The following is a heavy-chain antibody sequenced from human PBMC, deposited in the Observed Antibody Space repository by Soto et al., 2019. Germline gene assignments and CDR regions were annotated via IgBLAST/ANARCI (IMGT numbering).Heavy chain of an antibody. D-gene: IGHD5-18*01. J-gene: IGHJ6*01. CDR1: GYSTSSGYY. CDR3: ARTGSGYSSFYYYYGMDV. CDR2: IYHSGST. Sequence: KSSETLSLTCAVSGYSTSSGYYWGWIRQPPGKGLEWIGSIYHSGSTYYNPSLKSRVTISVETSKNQFSLKLSSVTAADTAVYYCARTGSGYSSFYYYYGMDVWGQGTT. V-gene: IGHV4-38-2*01.